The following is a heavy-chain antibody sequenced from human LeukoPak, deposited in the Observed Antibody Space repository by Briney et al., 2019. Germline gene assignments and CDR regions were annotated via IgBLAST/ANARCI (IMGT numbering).Heavy chain of an antibody. J-gene: IGHJ5*01. CDR1: GVLAKGGGYR. V-gene: IGHV4-31*03. Sequence: TLSPTCSVEGVLAKGGGYRWASFRQYEGKGLEYIGYIYSSGSTFYNPSLKSRISISIEPSMTQFSLKVSSVTAADTAVYYCARGIAGYRFDSWGQGTLVTVSS. D-gene: IGHD5-18*01. CDR3: ARGIAGYRFDS. CDR2: IYSSGST.